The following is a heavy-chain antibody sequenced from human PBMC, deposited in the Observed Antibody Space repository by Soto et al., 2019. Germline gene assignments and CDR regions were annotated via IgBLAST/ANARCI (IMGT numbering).Heavy chain of an antibody. V-gene: IGHV3-23*01. Sequence: GGSLRLSCAASGFTFSSYAMSWVRQAPGKGLEWVSAISGSGGSTYYADSVKGRFTISRDNSKNTLYLQMNSLRAEDTAVYYCAKGATHRNYDFWSGYYIFAFDIWGQGTMVTVSS. CDR1: GFTFSSYA. D-gene: IGHD3-3*01. CDR3: AKGATHRNYDFWSGYYIFAFDI. CDR2: ISGSGGST. J-gene: IGHJ3*02.